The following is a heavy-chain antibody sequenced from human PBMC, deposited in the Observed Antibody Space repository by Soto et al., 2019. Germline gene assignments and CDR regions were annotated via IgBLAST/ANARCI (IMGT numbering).Heavy chain of an antibody. CDR3: ARARGSYDFWSGYLSHYGMDV. CDR1: GYTFTSYG. CDR2: ISAYNGNT. Sequence: VASVKVSCKASGYTFTSYGISWVRQAPGQGLEWMGWISAYNGNTNYAQKLQGRVTMTTDTSTSTAYMELRSLRSDDTAVYYCARARGSYDFWSGYLSHYGMDVWGQGTTVTVSS. J-gene: IGHJ6*02. D-gene: IGHD3-3*01. V-gene: IGHV1-18*01.